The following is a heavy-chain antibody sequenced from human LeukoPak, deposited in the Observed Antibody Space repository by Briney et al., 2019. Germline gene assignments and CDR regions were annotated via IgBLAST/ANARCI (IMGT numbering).Heavy chain of an antibody. D-gene: IGHD3-16*01. J-gene: IGHJ4*02. CDR1: VGSISIYH. CDR2: IYCSGNT. Sequence: SETLTLTCTVSVGSISIYHWSWILQPPREGLEWVGYIYCSGNTNYNPSLKSRDTISEDTSKNQFALKLSSVTAADTAGCYCARDYDPPGLWGQGTLVTVSS. CDR3: ARDYDPPGL. V-gene: IGHV4-59*13.